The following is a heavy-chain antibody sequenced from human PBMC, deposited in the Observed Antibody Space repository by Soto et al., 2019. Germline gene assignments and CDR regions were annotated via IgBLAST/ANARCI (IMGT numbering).Heavy chain of an antibody. CDR2: IYYSGST. D-gene: IGHD6-13*01. CDR1: GGSVSSGSYY. V-gene: IGHV4-61*03. J-gene: IGHJ6*02. Sequence: QVQLQESGPGLVKPSETLSLTCTVSGGSVSSGSYYWSWIRQPPGKGLEWIGYIYYSGSTNYSPSRKSRVTISVDTSKNHLSLKLRSVTAADTAVYYCARDETEQQLVFYGMDVWGQGTTVTVSS. CDR3: ARDETEQQLVFYGMDV.